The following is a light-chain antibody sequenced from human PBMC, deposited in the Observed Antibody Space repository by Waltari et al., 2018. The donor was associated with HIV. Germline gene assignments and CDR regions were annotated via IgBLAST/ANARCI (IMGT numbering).Light chain of an antibody. CDR2: GAS. CDR3: QQYKDWPPLT. Sequence: IVMTQSPATLSVSPGERVTLSCRASQTISDNLAWYQQRSGQTPRLLVYGASIRAAGIPARFYGGGSGTEFTLTISGLQSEDFAVYYCQQYKDWPPLTFGGGTRVEI. CDR1: QTISDN. V-gene: IGKV3-15*01. J-gene: IGKJ4*01.